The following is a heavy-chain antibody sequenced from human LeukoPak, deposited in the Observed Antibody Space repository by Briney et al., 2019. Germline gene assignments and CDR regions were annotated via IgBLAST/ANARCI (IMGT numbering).Heavy chain of an antibody. CDR3: VKDSPPRYSGSPPAY. J-gene: IGHJ4*02. CDR1: GFTFSSYW. D-gene: IGHD1-26*01. Sequence: GGSLRLSCAASGFTFSSYWMSWVRQAPGKGLEWVANINKDGGEKYYVDSVKGRFTISRNNAKNSLYLQMNSLRADDTAVYYCVKDSPPRYSGSPPAYWGQGTLVTVSS. V-gene: IGHV3-7*03. CDR2: INKDGGEK.